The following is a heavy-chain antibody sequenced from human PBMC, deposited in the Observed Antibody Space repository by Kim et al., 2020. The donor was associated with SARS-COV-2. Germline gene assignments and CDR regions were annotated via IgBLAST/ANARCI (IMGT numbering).Heavy chain of an antibody. CDR3: AKKGIPARGQWYCDR. J-gene: IGHJ2*01. CDR2: LSDSGGDT. Sequence: GGSLRLSCAASGFTFSSFAMTWVRQAPGKGLEWVSILSDSGGDTFYAESVKGRFTISRDNSKNTLYLQMNSLRAEDTAVYYCAKKGIPARGQWYCDRWGRGALVTVSS. V-gene: IGHV3-23*01. CDR1: GFTFSSFA. D-gene: IGHD6-13*01.